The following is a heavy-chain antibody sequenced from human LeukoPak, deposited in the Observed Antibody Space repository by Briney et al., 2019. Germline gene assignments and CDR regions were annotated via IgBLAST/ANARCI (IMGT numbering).Heavy chain of an antibody. CDR2: IHYRGST. V-gene: IGHV4-59*01. CDR3: AAEFDNEQWLDWDY. Sequence: PSETLSLTCTVSGGSINGYYWNWIRQAPGKGLEWIGHIHYRGSTNYNPSLKSRVTISLDTSENQFSLKLSSVTAADTAVYYCAAEFDNEQWLDWDYWGRGTLVTVSS. CDR1: GGSINGYY. J-gene: IGHJ4*02. D-gene: IGHD6-19*01.